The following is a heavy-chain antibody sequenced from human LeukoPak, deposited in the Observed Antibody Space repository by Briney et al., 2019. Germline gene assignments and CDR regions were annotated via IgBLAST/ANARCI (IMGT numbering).Heavy chain of an antibody. CDR1: GFTFSSYS. CDR3: ASPHWGAGTFFDY. D-gene: IGHD7-27*01. J-gene: IGHJ4*02. Sequence: KSGGSLRLSCAASGFTFSSYSMNWVRQAPGKGLEWVSYISSSSSTIYYADSVKGRFTISRDNAKNSLYLQMNSLRAEDTAVYYCASPHWGAGTFFDYWGQGTLVTVSS. CDR2: ISSSSSTI. V-gene: IGHV3-48*04.